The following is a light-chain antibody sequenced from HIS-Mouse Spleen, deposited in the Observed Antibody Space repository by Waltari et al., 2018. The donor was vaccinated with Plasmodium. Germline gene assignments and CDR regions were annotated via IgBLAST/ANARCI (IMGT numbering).Light chain of an antibody. V-gene: IGLV3-25*03. Sequence: SYELTQPPSVSVSPGQTARIPCSGDALPKQYAYWYQQKPGQAPVLVIYKYRDRPSGMPERCSCSSSGTTVTLTISGVQAEDEADYYCQSADSSGTYVFGTGTKVTVL. J-gene: IGLJ1*01. CDR1: ALPKQY. CDR3: QSADSSGTYV. CDR2: KYR.